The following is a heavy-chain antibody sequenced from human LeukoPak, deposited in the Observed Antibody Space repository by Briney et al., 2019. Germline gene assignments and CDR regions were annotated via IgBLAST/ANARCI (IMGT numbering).Heavy chain of an antibody. Sequence: GGSLRLSCAASGFPFNSFWMHWVRQAPGKGLVWVTDMNEYSTTIRYADSVKGRFTISRDNAKSILYLQMNNLRAEDTAMYFCARGGVNPVDHWGQGTLVTVSS. V-gene: IGHV3-74*01. CDR1: GFPFNSFW. D-gene: IGHD1-14*01. CDR3: ARGGVNPVDH. J-gene: IGHJ5*02. CDR2: MNEYSTTI.